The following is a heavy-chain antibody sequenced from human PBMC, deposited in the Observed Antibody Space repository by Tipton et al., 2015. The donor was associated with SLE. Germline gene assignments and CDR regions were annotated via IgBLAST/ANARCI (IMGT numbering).Heavy chain of an antibody. CDR1: GGSFSGYY. Sequence: LRLSCAVYGGSFSGYYWSWIRQPPGKGLEWIGEINQSGSTNYNASLKSRVAISVDTSKNQFSLRLSSVTAADSAVYYCARHSRHIASSGIYPRAGSQHWGQGTLVTVSS. CDR3: ARHSRHIASSGIYPRAGSQH. CDR2: INQSGST. D-gene: IGHD3-10*01. V-gene: IGHV4-34*01. J-gene: IGHJ1*01.